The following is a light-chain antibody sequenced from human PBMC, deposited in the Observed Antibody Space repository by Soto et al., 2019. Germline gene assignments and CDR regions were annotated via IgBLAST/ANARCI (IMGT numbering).Light chain of an antibody. CDR2: GAS. V-gene: IGKV1-39*01. CDR1: QSISYY. J-gene: IGKJ5*01. CDR3: QQTYNNPT. Sequence: DIQMTQSPSSLSASVGDRVTITCQASQSISYYVNWYQQKPGKAPKLLIYGASNLQSGVPSRFSGSGSGTDFTLTISSLQPEDFATYYCQQTYNNPTFGQGTRLEIK.